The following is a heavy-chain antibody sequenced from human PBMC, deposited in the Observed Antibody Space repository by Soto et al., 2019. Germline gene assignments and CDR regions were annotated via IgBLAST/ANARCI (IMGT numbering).Heavy chain of an antibody. CDR1: GFTFSSYW. Sequence: GGSLRLSCAASGFTFSSYWMSWVRQAPGKGLEWVANIKQDGSEKYYVDSVKGRFTISRDNAKNSLYLQMNSLRAEDTAVYYCATDIVVVPAAQRDYWGQGTLVTVSS. V-gene: IGHV3-7*01. D-gene: IGHD2-2*01. CDR2: IKQDGSEK. J-gene: IGHJ4*02. CDR3: ATDIVVVPAAQRDY.